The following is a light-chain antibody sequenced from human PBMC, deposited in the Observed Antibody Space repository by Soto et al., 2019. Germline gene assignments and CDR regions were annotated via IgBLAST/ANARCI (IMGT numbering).Light chain of an antibody. CDR1: QSVSSY. CDR3: QQRSNWPPYT. J-gene: IGKJ2*01. V-gene: IGKV3-11*01. Sequence: EIVLTQSPATLSLSPGERATLTCRASQSVSSYLAWYQQKPGQAPRLLIYDASNRATGIPARFSGSGSGTDFTLTIGSLEPEDFAVYSCQQRSNWPPYTFGQGTKVDIK. CDR2: DAS.